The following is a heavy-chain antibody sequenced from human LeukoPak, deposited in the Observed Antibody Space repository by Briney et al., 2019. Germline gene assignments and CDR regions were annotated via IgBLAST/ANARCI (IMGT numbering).Heavy chain of an antibody. D-gene: IGHD1-26*01. V-gene: IGHV3-7*04. Sequence: GGSLRLSCAASGFTFNTYWMSWVRQAPGKGLEWVAIIKQDGTEKYYVDSVKGRFTISRDNAENSLCLQMNSLRAEDTAVYYCAGGVGASHFDYWGQGTLVTVSS. J-gene: IGHJ4*02. CDR3: AGGVGASHFDY. CDR1: GFTFNTYW. CDR2: IKQDGTEK.